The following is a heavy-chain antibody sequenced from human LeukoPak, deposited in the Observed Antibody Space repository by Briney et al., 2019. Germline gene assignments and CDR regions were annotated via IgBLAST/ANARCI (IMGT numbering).Heavy chain of an antibody. D-gene: IGHD2-15*01. Sequence: ASVKVSCKASGYTFTGYYMHRVRQAPGQGLEWMGWINPNSGGTNYAQKFQGWVTMTRDTSISTAYMELSRLRSDDTAVYYCARGSDIVVVVAATPKVGWFDAWGQGTLVTVSS. CDR1: GYTFTGYY. V-gene: IGHV1-2*04. J-gene: IGHJ5*02. CDR2: INPNSGGT. CDR3: ARGSDIVVVVAATPKVGWFDA.